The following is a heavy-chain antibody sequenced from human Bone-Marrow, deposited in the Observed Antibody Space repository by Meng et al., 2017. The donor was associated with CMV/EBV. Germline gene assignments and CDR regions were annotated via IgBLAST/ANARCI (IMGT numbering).Heavy chain of an antibody. D-gene: IGHD3-3*01. CDR2: IKSKTDGGTT. J-gene: IGHJ3*02. V-gene: IGHV3-15*01. CDR1: GFTFSNAW. CDR3: TKDRRITIFGVVPDAFDI. Sequence: GGSLRLSCAASGFTFSNAWMSWVRQAPGEGLEWVGRIKSKTDGGTTDYAAPVKGRFTISRDDSKNTLYLQMNSLKTEDTAVYYCTKDRRITIFGVVPDAFDIWGQGTMVTVSS.